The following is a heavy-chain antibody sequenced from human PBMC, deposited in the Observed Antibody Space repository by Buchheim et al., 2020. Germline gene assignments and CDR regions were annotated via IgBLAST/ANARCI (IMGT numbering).Heavy chain of an antibody. CDR1: GDSISSFY. D-gene: IGHD7-27*01. Sequence: QVQLQESGPGLVKPSETVSLSCTVSGDSISSFYWSWIRQPPGKGLEWIGDISYTGNTNYNPSLKSRLTISVDTSNQQFSLKLSSVTATDTAMYYCARDVVSSWGSYRWFDPWGQGTL. CDR2: ISYTGNT. CDR3: ARDVVSSWGSYRWFDP. J-gene: IGHJ5*02. V-gene: IGHV4-59*01.